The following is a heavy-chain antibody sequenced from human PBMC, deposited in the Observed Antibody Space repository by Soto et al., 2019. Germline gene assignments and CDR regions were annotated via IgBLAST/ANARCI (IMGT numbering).Heavy chain of an antibody. V-gene: IGHV3-33*06. J-gene: IGHJ4*02. CDR2: IWYDGSNK. CDR1: GFTFSSYG. Sequence: GSLRLSCAASGFTFSSYGMHWVRQAPGKGLEWVAVIWYDGSNKYYADSVKGRFTISRDNSKNTLYLQMNSLRAEDTAVYYCANDTYYHDSSGYYVFDYWGQGTLVTVSS. D-gene: IGHD3-22*01. CDR3: ANDTYYHDSSGYYVFDY.